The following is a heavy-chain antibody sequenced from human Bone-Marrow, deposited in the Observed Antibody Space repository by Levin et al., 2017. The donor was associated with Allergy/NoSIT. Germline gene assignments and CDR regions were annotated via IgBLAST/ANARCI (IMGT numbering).Heavy chain of an antibody. D-gene: IGHD3-22*01. V-gene: IGHV3-66*03. J-gene: IGHJ3*02. CDR1: GFTVSSNY. CDR2: IYSCGST. Sequence: QTGGSLRLSCAASGFTVSSNYMSWVRQAPGKGLEWVSVIYSCGSTYYADSVKGRFTISRDNSKNTLYLQMNSLRAEDTAVYYCARECGDSSGYEDAFDIWGQGTMVTVSS. CDR3: ARECGDSSGYEDAFDI.